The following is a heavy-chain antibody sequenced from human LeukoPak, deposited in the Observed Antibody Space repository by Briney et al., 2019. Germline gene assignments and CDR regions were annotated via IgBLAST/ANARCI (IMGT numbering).Heavy chain of an antibody. CDR3: AKDRAKSIAAAGPGAFDI. CDR1: GFTFSSYA. J-gene: IGHJ3*02. D-gene: IGHD6-13*01. Sequence: PGGSLRLSCAASGFTFSSYAMSWVRQAPGKGLEWVSAISGSGGSTYYADSVKGRFTISRDNSKNTLYLQMNSLRAEDTAVYYCAKDRAKSIAAAGPGAFDIWGQGTMVTVSS. V-gene: IGHV3-23*01. CDR2: ISGSGGST.